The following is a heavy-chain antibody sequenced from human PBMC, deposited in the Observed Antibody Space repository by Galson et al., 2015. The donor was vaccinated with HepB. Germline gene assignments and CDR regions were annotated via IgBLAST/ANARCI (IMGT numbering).Heavy chain of an antibody. CDR1: GFTFSTYS. CDR3: ARGGEPSLDYYYYYMDV. Sequence: SLRLSCAASGFTFSTYSMNWVRQAPGKGLEWVSSISSSSSYIYYADSVKGRFTISRDNAKNSQSLQMNSLRAEDTAVYYCARGGEPSLDYYYYYMDVWGKGTTVTVSS. D-gene: IGHD3-10*01. J-gene: IGHJ6*03. CDR2: ISSSSSYI. V-gene: IGHV3-21*01.